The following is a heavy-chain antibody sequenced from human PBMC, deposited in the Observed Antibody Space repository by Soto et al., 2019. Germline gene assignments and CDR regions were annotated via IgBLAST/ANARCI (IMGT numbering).Heavy chain of an antibody. Sequence: TLSLTCAVSGDSISSGANSWSWVRQSPWKCLEWIVYIYRSGSSFFNPSLRSRLTMSVDTSKNQLSLRLSSVTAADTALYYCVRGLGYCSSTTGSEDLFASWGPGRLDLVSS. D-gene: IGHD2-15*01. V-gene: IGHV4-30-2*06. J-gene: IGHJ5*01. CDR2: IYRSGSS. CDR3: VRGLGYCSSTTGSEDLFAS. CDR1: GDSISSGANS.